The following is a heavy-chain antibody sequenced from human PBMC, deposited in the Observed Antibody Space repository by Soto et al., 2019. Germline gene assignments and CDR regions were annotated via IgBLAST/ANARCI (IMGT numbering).Heavy chain of an antibody. CDR1: GYTFSSYD. J-gene: IGHJ6*03. D-gene: IGHD3-9*01. V-gene: IGHV1-8*01. CDR2: MNPNSGNT. CDR3: ARGVYLRYFDWLLDYYYMDV. Sequence: ASVKGSCKASGYTFSSYDSNWVRQATGQGLEWMGWMNPNSGNTGYAQKFQGRVTMTRNTSISTAYMELSSLRSEDTAVYYCARGVYLRYFDWLLDYYYMDVWGKGTTVTVSS.